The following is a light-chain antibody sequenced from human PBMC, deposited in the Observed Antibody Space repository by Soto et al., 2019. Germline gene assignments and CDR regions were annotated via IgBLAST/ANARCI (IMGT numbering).Light chain of an antibody. CDR3: QQFGTSLYT. V-gene: IGKV3-20*01. Sequence: EIVLTQSPGTLSLSPGERAALSCRASQSVSSGSLAWYQQKPGQAPRLLIYGASSRATGIPDRFSGSASGTDFTLTISRLEPEDFAVYYCQQFGTSLYTFGQGTKLEIK. CDR1: QSVSSGS. J-gene: IGKJ2*01. CDR2: GAS.